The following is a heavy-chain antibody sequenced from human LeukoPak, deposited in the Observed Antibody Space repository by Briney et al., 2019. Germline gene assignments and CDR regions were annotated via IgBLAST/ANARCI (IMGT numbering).Heavy chain of an antibody. CDR3: AREYPWYYYMDV. J-gene: IGHJ6*03. D-gene: IGHD2-2*01. Sequence: KSSETLSLTCAVYGGSFSGYYWSWIRQPPGKGLEWIGEINHSGSTNYNPSLKSRVTISVDASKNQFSLKLSSVTAADTAVYYCAREYPWYYYMDVWGKGTTVTVSS. CDR2: INHSGST. CDR1: GGSFSGYY. V-gene: IGHV4-34*01.